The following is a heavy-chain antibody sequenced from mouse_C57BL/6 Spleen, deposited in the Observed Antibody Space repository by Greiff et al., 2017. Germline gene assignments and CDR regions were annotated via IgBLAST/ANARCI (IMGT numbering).Heavy chain of an antibody. Sequence: QVQLQQSGAELVKPGASVKISCKASGYAFSSYWMNWVKQRPGKGLEWIGQIYPGDGDTNYNGKFKGKATLTADKSSSTAYMQLSSLTSEDSAVYFCARAGITTVPYFDYWGQGTTRTVSS. CDR2: IYPGDGDT. J-gene: IGHJ2*01. CDR3: ARAGITTVPYFDY. V-gene: IGHV1-80*01. CDR1: GYAFSSYW. D-gene: IGHD1-1*01.